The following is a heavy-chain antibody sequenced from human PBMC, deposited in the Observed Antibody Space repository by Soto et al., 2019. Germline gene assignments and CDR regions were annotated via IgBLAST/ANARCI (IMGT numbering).Heavy chain of an antibody. V-gene: IGHV3-30*18. D-gene: IGHD1-26*01. CDR1: GFRFSYYG. Sequence: QVQLVESGGGVVQPGRSLRLSCAASGFRFSYYGIHWVRQAPGKGLEWVAVISYDVINKYYSDSVKGRFTISRDNSRNMAYLQMKTLRPEDTAVYFCAKDRALGWESAGDSKERGGLDVLGQGTTVTFSS. CDR2: ISYDVINK. J-gene: IGHJ6*02. CDR3: AKDRALGWESAGDSKERGGLDV.